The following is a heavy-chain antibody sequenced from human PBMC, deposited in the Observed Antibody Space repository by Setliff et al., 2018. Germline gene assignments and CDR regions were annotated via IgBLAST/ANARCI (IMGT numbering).Heavy chain of an antibody. Sequence: GASVKVSCKASGYTLSNSILSWVRQAPGQGPEWVGWISAYNGKTYSAQKFQDRVTLTTHTSTNMGYLELRDLRSDDTAVYYCLGLVRYCTKIACQATSGDEVWGLGTLVTVSS. CDR1: GYTLSNSI. CDR3: LGLVRYCTKIACQATSGDEV. CDR2: ISAYNGKT. J-gene: IGHJ4*02. D-gene: IGHD2-8*01. V-gene: IGHV1-18*01.